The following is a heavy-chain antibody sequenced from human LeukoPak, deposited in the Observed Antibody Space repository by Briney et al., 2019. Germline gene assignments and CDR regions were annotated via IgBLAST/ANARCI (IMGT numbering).Heavy chain of an antibody. J-gene: IGHJ6*02. V-gene: IGHV4-34*01. CDR3: ARLPAPGYSSGWLYYYYYGMDV. Sequence: PSETLSLTCAVYGGSFSGYYWSWIRQPPGKGLEWIGEINHSGSTNYNPSLKSRVTISVDTSKNQFSLKLSSVTAADTAVYYCARLPAPGYSSGWLYYYYYGMDVWGQGTTVTVSS. D-gene: IGHD6-19*01. CDR2: INHSGST. CDR1: GGSFSGYY.